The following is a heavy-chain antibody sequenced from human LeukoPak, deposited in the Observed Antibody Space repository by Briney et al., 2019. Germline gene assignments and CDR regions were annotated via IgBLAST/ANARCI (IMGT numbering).Heavy chain of an antibody. CDR1: GYTFSSYG. J-gene: IGHJ5*02. CDR2: ISAYNGNT. Sequence: ASVKVSCKASGYTFSSYGISWVRQAPGQGLEWMGWISAYNGNTNYAQMVQGRVTMTTDTSTSTAYMEVRSLRSDDTAMYYCARDVGDIVTIPAAISVPWGQGTLITVSS. D-gene: IGHD2-2*01. CDR3: ARDVGDIVTIPAAISVP. V-gene: IGHV1-18*01.